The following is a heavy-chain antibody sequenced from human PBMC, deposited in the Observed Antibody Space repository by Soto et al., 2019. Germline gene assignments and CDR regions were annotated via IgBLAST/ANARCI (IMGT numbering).Heavy chain of an antibody. CDR3: ARLGQNWFDP. V-gene: IGHV4-59*08. CDR1: GENSIRYY. J-gene: IGHJ5*02. CDR2: IYYSGST. Sequence: SLTLSVTCRVCGENSIRYYWSWIRQPPGKGLEWIGYIYYSGSTNYNPSLKSRVTISVDTSKNQFSLRLSSVTAADTAVYYCARLGQNWFDPWGQGTLVTVSS.